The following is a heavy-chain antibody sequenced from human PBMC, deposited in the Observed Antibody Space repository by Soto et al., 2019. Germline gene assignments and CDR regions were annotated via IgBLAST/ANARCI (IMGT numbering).Heavy chain of an antibody. CDR3: ARSQTMNWFDP. CDR1: GVSISSVDYY. J-gene: IGHJ5*02. V-gene: IGHV4-30-4*08. CDR2: IYYTGTV. Sequence: QVQLQESGPGLVKPSQTLSLTCTVSGVSISSVDYYWNWIRQSPGQALEWIGYIYYTGTVYSNASLRIRVVISRDTSRNHFSLKLNSVTVADTAVYYCARSQTMNWFDPWGQGTLVVVSS.